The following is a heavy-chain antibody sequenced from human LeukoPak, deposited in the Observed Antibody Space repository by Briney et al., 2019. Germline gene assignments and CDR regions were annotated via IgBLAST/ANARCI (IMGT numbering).Heavy chain of an antibody. D-gene: IGHD1-26*01. J-gene: IGHJ4*02. Sequence: GGSLRLSCAASGVTVSSNFMSWVRQAPGKGLEWGSVIYSGGGTYYADSAKGRVTISRDNSKNTRYLQMNSLRAEDTAVYYCARTPSYIVGATDDYWGPGTLVTVSS. CDR2: IYSGGGT. CDR1: GVTVSSNF. V-gene: IGHV3-53*01. CDR3: ARTPSYIVGATDDY.